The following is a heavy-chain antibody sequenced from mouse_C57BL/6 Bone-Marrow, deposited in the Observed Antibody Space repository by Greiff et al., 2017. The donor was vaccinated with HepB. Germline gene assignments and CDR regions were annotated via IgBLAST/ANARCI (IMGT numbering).Heavy chain of an antibody. D-gene: IGHD1-1*01. V-gene: IGHV1-52*01. J-gene: IGHJ3*01. CDR2: IDPSDSET. CDR1: GYTFTSYW. Sequence: QVQLQQPGAELVRPGSSVKLSCKASGYTFTSYWMHWVKHRPIQGLEWIGNIDPSDSETHYNQKFKDKATLTVDKSSSTAYMQLSSLTSEDSAVYYCARTGGYYYPGWFAYWGQGTLVTVSA. CDR3: ARTGGYYYPGWFAY.